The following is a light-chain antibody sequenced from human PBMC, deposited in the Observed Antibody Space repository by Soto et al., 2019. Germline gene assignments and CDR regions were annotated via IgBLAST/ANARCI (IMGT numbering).Light chain of an antibody. CDR3: QQSYRSPPT. CDR2: AAS. V-gene: IGKV1-39*01. CDR1: QCISGN. Sequence: DIQITKSPSSLSASVGDRVTIRCRSRQCISGNLNWYQQKPGKVPKLLIYAASSLQSGVPSKFSGSGSGTYFTLTISSLQPEAFATYYCQQSYRSPPTFGKGTKVDIK. J-gene: IGKJ1*01.